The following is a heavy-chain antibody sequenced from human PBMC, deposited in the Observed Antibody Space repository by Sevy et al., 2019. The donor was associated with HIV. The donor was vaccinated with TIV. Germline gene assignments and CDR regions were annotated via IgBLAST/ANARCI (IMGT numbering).Heavy chain of an antibody. CDR2: ISGGGGRT. Sequence: GSLRLSCAASGFTFSSYAMTWVRQAPGKGLEWLSSISGGGGRTQYSDSVNGRFTISKDNSKNTLFLQMHSLGAEDTALYYCARDRGGSMGYYFDYWGQGTLVTVSS. V-gene: IGHV3-23*01. J-gene: IGHJ4*02. D-gene: IGHD2-8*01. CDR3: ARDRGGSMGYYFDY. CDR1: GFTFSSYA.